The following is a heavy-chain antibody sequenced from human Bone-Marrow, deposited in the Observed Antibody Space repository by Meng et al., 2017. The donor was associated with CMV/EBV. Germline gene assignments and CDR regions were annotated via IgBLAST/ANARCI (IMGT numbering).Heavy chain of an antibody. V-gene: IGHV3-72*01. D-gene: IGHD1-26*01. J-gene: IGHJ4*02. CDR3: VRDSGDYYADY. CDR1: GFTFSDHY. Sequence: GGSLRLSCAASGFTFSDHYMDWVRQAPGKGLEWVGRIRNKRDKVTTEYAASVKGRFSISRDDSNQSVHLQMNSLKTEDTAVYYCVRDSGDYYADYWGQRTLVTVSS. CDR2: IRNKRDKVTT.